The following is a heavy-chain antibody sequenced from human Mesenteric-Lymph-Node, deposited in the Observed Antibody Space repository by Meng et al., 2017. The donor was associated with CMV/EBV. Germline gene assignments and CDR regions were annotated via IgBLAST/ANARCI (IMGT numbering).Heavy chain of an antibody. CDR3: AKSHYDFWSGFDLNYSIDY. J-gene: IGHJ4*02. V-gene: IGHV3-23*01. Sequence: GESLKISCAASGFTFSSYAMSWVRQAPGKGLEWVSAISGSGGGTYYADSVKGRFTISRDNSKNTLYLQMNSLRAEDTAIYYCAKSHYDFWSGFDLNYSIDYWGQGTLVTVSS. CDR2: ISGSGGGT. D-gene: IGHD3-3*01. CDR1: GFTFSSYA.